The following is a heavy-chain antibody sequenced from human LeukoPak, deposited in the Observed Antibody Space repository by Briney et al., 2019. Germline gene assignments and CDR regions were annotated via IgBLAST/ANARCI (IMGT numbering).Heavy chain of an antibody. CDR1: GYSFTNYD. CDR3: ARGYESGWSTGWFDP. CDR2: MNPKSGDT. D-gene: IGHD6-19*01. V-gene: IGHV1-8*03. J-gene: IGHJ5*02. Sequence: GASVKVSCRASGYSFTNYDINWVRQATGQGLEWMGWMNPKSGDTGYSQKFQGRVFITRDTSINTAYMELSSLGSDDTAVYYCARGYESGWSTGWFDPWGQGTLVTVSS.